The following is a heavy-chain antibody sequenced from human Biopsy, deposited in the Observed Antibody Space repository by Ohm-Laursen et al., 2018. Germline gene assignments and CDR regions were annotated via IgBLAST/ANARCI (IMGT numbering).Heavy chain of an antibody. D-gene: IGHD6-19*01. V-gene: IGHV1-2*02. J-gene: IGHJ4*02. CDR1: GLSFTGYY. CDR3: ALQSVAQMKNFDY. CDR2: ISPKSGDA. Sequence: ASVKVSCKASGLSFTGYYIHWVRQAPGQGLEWMGWISPKSGDANYAHKFQGNITMTRDTSMSTAYMEMSRLRCDDTAVYYCALQSVAQMKNFDYWGQGTLVTVSS.